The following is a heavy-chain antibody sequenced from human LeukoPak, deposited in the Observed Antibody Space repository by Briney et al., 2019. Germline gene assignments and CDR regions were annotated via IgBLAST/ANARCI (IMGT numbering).Heavy chain of an antibody. D-gene: IGHD1-7*01. V-gene: IGHV3-48*04. CDR2: TSSSGSTI. CDR1: GFTFSSYA. Sequence: GGSLRLSCAASGFTFSSYAMHWVRQAPGKGLEWVSYTSSSGSTIYYVDSVKGRFAISRDNAKNSLYLQMNSLRAEDTAVYYCANCGITGTNFEFDPWGQGTLVTVSS. J-gene: IGHJ5*02. CDR3: ANCGITGTNFEFDP.